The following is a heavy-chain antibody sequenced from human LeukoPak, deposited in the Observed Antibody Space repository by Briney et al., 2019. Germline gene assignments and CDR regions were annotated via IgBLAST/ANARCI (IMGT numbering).Heavy chain of an antibody. D-gene: IGHD5-12*01. V-gene: IGHV3-48*01. CDR3: ARDLAKTLTNMDV. CDR1: GFTFSSYS. CDR2: ISSSSSTI. J-gene: IGHJ6*03. Sequence: GGSLRLSCAASGFTFSSYSMNWVRQAPGKGLEWVSYISSSSSTIYYADSVKGRFTISRDNAKNSLYLQMNSLRAEDTAVYYCARDLAKTLTNMDVWGKGTTVTVSS.